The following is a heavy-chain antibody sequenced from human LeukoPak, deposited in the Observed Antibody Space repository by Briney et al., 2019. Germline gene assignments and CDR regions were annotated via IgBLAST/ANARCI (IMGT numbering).Heavy chain of an antibody. CDR1: GGSFSGYY. CDR3: ASHPRNYYVSSGYYYTT. V-gene: IGHV4-34*01. J-gene: IGHJ5*02. D-gene: IGHD3-22*01. CDR2: INHSGST. Sequence: SETLSLTCAVYGGSFSGYYWSWIRQPPGKGLEWIGEINHSGSTNYNPSLKSRVTISVDTSKNQFSLKLSSVTAADTAVYYCASHPRNYYVSSGYYYTTWGQGTLVTVSS.